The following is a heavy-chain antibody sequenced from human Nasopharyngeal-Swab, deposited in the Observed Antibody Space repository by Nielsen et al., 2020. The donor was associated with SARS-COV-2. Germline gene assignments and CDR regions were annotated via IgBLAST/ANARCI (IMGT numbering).Heavy chain of an antibody. CDR3: AKEGIVGGSPLLVCFDC. Sequence: GGSLRLSCAASGFTFSTYDMSWVRQAPGKGLEWVSGISGSGESTHYADSVKGRFTISRDNSKNTLYLQMNSLRAEDTAVYYCAKEGIVGGSPLLVCFDCWGQGTLVTVSS. J-gene: IGHJ4*02. CDR1: GFTFSTYD. CDR2: ISGSGEST. V-gene: IGHV3-23*01. D-gene: IGHD1-26*01.